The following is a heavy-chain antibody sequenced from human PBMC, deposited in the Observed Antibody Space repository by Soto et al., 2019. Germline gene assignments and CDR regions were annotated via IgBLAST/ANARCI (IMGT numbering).Heavy chain of an antibody. Sequence: EVELVESGGGLVQQGGSLRLSCAASGFPFSTYSMSWVRQAPGTGLEWISYISASTLTTFYAASVKGRVTISRDTAPNALYLQMNSMRGEATAVSYCAREPQQVAHSASGFCSWGQGSPVTVSA. J-gene: IGHJ1*01. CDR1: GFPFSTYS. CDR3: AREPQQVAHSASGFCS. V-gene: IGHV3-48*01. D-gene: IGHD3-10*01. CDR2: ISASTLTT.